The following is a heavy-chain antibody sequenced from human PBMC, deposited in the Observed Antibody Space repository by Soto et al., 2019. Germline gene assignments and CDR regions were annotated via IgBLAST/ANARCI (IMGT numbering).Heavy chain of an antibody. Sequence: EVQLLESGGGLVQPGGSLRLSCAASGFTFSSYAMSWVRQAPGKGLEWVSAISGSGGSTYYADSVKGRFTISRDNSTHTLYLQMNSLRAEDTALSHCARDPVEMASYWGQGTLVTVSS. D-gene: IGHD5-12*01. J-gene: IGHJ4*02. V-gene: IGHV3-23*01. CDR2: ISGSGGST. CDR3: ARDPVEMASY. CDR1: GFTFSSYA.